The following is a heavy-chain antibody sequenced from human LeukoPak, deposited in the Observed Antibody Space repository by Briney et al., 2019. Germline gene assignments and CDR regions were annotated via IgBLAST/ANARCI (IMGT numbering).Heavy chain of an antibody. CDR2: IYHSGST. Sequence: SGTLSLTCAVSGGSINSNNWWSWVRQPPGKGLEWIGEIYHSGSTNYNPSLKSRVTISVDKSTNQFSLNLSSVTAADTAVYYCVRDGGGFDYWGQGTLVTVSS. D-gene: IGHD3-3*01. V-gene: IGHV4-4*02. CDR1: GGSINSNNW. J-gene: IGHJ4*02. CDR3: VRDGGGFDY.